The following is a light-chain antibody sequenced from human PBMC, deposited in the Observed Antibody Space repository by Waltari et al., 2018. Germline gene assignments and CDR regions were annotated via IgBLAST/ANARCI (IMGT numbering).Light chain of an antibody. V-gene: IGLV2-23*01. CDR1: NSDVGSYNF. CDR3: CSYAGSSTWV. CDR2: DGS. J-gene: IGLJ3*02. Sequence: QSALTQPASVSGSPGQSITISCTGTNSDVGSYNFVSWFQQHRGKAPKLIIYDGSKRPSGISNRCSGSKSGNTASLTISVLQAGDDTDYYCCSYAGSSTWVFGGGTKLTVL.